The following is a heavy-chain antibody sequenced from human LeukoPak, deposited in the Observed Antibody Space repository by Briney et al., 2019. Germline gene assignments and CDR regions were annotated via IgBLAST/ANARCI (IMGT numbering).Heavy chain of an antibody. D-gene: IGHD2-2*01. V-gene: IGHV4-59*05. CDR3: ARPDIVVVPAAIDAFDI. J-gene: IGHJ3*02. CDR1: GFTFSIYS. CDR2: IYYSGST. Sequence: PGGSLRLSCAASGFTFSIYSVTWVRQAPGKGLGWIGSIYYSGSTYYNPSLKSRVTISVDTSKNQFSLKLSSVTAADTAVYYCARPDIVVVPAAIDAFDIWGQGTMVTVSS.